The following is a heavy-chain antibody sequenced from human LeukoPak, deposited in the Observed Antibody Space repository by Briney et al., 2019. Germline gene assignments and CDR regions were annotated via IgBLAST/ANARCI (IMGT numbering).Heavy chain of an antibody. D-gene: IGHD3-22*01. CDR3: AREDYYDSSGYPYYFDY. CDR2: ISTSSSYI. V-gene: IGHV3-21*01. J-gene: IGHJ4*02. Sequence: PGGSLRLSCAASGFTFSSYSMNWVRQAPGKGLEWVSFISTSSSYIYYADSMKGRVTISRDNAKNSLYLQLNSLRAEDTAVYYCAREDYYDSSGYPYYFDYWGQGTLVTVSS. CDR1: GFTFSSYS.